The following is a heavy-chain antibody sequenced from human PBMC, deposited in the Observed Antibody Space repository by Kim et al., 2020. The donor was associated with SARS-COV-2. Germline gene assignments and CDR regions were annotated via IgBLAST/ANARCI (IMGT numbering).Heavy chain of an antibody. CDR3: VTDRGIVDHDCYFAS. CDR2: INDAGTST. J-gene: IGHJ2*01. D-gene: IGHD2-21*02. V-gene: IGHV3-74*01. Sequence: GGSLRLSCAASGFTFTTYWMHWVRQAPGKGLLWLSRINDAGTSTSYAKSVQGRFTTSRDNAQNTLYLQMNSLRAEDTAVYYCVTDRGIVDHDCYFASWGGGSPATV. CDR1: GFTFTTYW.